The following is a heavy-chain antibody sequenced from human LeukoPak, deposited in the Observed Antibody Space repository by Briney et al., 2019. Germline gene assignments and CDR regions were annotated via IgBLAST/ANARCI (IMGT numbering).Heavy chain of an antibody. CDR2: MNPNSGNT. CDR3: AREVAAAGRGS. J-gene: IGHJ5*02. Sequence: ASVKVSCKASGYTFTSYDINWVRQATGQGLEWMGWMNPNSGNTGYAQKFQGRVTITRNTSISTAYMELNSLRAEDTAVYYCAREVAAAGRGSWGQGTLVTVSS. V-gene: IGHV1-8*03. CDR1: GYTFTSYD. D-gene: IGHD6-13*01.